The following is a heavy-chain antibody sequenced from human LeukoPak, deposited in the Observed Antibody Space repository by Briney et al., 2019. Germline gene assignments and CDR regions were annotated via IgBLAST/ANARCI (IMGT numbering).Heavy chain of an antibody. CDR1: GGTFSSYA. Sequence: SSVKVSCKASGGTFSSYAISWVRQAPGQGLEWMGGITPIFGTANYAQKFQGRVTITADESTSTAYMELSSLRSEDTAVYYCATRYCSSTSCSRTKYYGMDVWGKGTTVTVSS. CDR3: ATRYCSSTSCSRTKYYGMDV. D-gene: IGHD2-2*01. J-gene: IGHJ6*04. CDR2: ITPIFGTA. V-gene: IGHV1-69*01.